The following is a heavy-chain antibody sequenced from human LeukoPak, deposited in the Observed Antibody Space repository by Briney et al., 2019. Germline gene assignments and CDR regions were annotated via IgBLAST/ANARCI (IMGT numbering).Heavy chain of an antibody. Sequence: GGSLRLSCAASGFTFSDHYMDWGRQAPGKGLEWVGRIRKKADSYTTEYAASVKGRFTISRDDSKNSLYLQMNSLKTEDTAVYYCARGNPYHFDYWGQGTQVTVSS. CDR1: GFTFSDHY. V-gene: IGHV3-72*01. CDR3: ARGNPYHFDY. CDR2: IRKKADSYTT. J-gene: IGHJ4*02.